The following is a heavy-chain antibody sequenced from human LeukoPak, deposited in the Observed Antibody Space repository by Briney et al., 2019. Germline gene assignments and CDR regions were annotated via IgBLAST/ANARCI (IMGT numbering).Heavy chain of an antibody. D-gene: IGHD3-10*01. V-gene: IGHV3-53*01. CDR1: GFSVSSNY. Sequence: GSLRLSCAASGFSVSSNYMNWVRQAPGKGLEWVSVIYSGGRTHYADSVKGRFTVSRDNSKNTLYLQMNSLRAEDTAVYYCVKGHHYGSGSYWVWGQGTLVTVSS. CDR3: VKGHHYGSGSYWV. J-gene: IGHJ4*02. CDR2: IYSGGRT.